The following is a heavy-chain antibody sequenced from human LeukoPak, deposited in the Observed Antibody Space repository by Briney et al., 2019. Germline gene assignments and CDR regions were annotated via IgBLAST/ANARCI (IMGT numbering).Heavy chain of an antibody. Sequence: PGGSLTLSCAASGFTFSSYAMSGVRQAPGKGLEWVSAISGRGGSTYYADSVKGRFTISRDNSKNTLYLQMNSLRAEDTAVYYCAKHYSNNAPYYFDYWGQGTLVTVSS. CDR2: ISGRGGST. V-gene: IGHV3-23*01. CDR3: AKHYSNNAPYYFDY. J-gene: IGHJ4*02. D-gene: IGHD4-11*01. CDR1: GFTFSSYA.